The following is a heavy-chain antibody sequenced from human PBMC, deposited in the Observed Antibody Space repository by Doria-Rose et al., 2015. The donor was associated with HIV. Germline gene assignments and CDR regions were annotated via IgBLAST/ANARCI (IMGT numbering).Heavy chain of an antibody. CDR3: ARDAARWERVPEGYFHYYGLDV. D-gene: IGHD1-26*01. CDR2: VTYDGSNK. CDR1: GFTFRSYA. V-gene: IGHV3-30*04. Sequence: LRLSCGGSGFTFRSYAMHWVRQAPGKGLEWVAVVTYDGSNKFHADSVKGRFTISRDNSKSTVYLQMVSLRPDDTSVYYCARDAARWERVPEGYFHYYGLDVWGQGTTVTVSS. J-gene: IGHJ6*02.